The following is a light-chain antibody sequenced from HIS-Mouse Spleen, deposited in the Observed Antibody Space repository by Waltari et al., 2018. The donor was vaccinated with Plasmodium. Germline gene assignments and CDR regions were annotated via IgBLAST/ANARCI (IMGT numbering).Light chain of an antibody. J-gene: IGLJ2*01. CDR3: CSYAGSYTLV. CDR2: DVS. V-gene: IGLV2-11*01. Sequence: QSALTQPRSLSGSPGQSVTISCTGTSSHVGGSNYFSWYQQHPGKAPKLMIYDVSKRPSGVPDRFSGSKSGNTASLTISGLQAEDEADYYCCSYAGSYTLVFGGGTKLTVL. CDR1: SSHVGGSNY.